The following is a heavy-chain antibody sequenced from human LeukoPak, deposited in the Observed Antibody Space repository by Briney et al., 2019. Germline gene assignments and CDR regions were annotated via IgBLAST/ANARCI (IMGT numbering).Heavy chain of an antibody. CDR3: ARDLELWFGADAFDI. CDR1: GYTFTGDY. J-gene: IGHJ3*02. V-gene: IGHV1-2*02. D-gene: IGHD3-10*01. CDR2: VNPNSGGP. Sequence: ASVKVSRKASGYTFTGDYMHWVRQAPGQGLEWMGWVNPNSGGPNYAQKFQGRVTMTRDTSISTAYMELSRLRSDDTAVYYCARDLELWFGADAFDIWGQGTMVTVSS.